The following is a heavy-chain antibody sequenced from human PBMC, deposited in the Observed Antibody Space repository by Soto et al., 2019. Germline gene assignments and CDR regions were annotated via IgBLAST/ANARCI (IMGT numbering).Heavy chain of an antibody. D-gene: IGHD1-26*01. Sequence: PSETLSLTCAVYGGSFSGYYWSWIRQPPGKGLEWIGEINHSGSTNYNPSLKSRVTISVDTSKNQFSLKLSSVTAADTAVYYCARWELPTMYAFDIWGPGTMVTVSS. V-gene: IGHV4-34*01. CDR3: ARWELPTMYAFDI. J-gene: IGHJ3*02. CDR2: INHSGST. CDR1: GGSFSGYY.